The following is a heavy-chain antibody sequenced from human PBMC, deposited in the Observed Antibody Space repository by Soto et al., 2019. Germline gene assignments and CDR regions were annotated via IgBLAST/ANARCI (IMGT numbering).Heavy chain of an antibody. CDR3: ARGAVTGTSLFDY. J-gene: IGHJ4*02. CDR1: GFTLTTYS. CDR2: INKNGFTI. D-gene: IGHD6-19*01. Sequence: GSLRLSCAVSGFTLTTYSMNWVRQAPGKGLEWISFINKNGFTIYYADSVKGRFTISRDYAKNSLYLQMDSLRHGDTAVYYCARGAVTGTSLFDYWGLGTLVTVSS. V-gene: IGHV3-48*02.